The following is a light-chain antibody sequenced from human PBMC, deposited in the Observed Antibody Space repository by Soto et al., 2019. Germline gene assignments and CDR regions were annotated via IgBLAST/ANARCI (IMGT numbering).Light chain of an antibody. J-gene: IGLJ1*01. CDR2: DVS. CDR1: SSDVGGYNY. Sequence: QSALTQPRSVSGSPGQSVTISCTGTSSDVGGYNYVSWYQQHPGKAPKLMIYDVSKRPSGVPDRFSGSKSGNTASLTISGLQAEDEADYYCCSYAGSYSYVFGTGTKVNVL. V-gene: IGLV2-11*01. CDR3: CSYAGSYSYV.